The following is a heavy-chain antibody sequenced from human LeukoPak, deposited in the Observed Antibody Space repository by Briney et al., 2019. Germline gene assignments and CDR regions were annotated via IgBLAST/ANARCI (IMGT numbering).Heavy chain of an antibody. J-gene: IGHJ5*02. Sequence: GASVKVSCKVSGYTLTELSMHWVRQAPGKGLEWMGGFDPEDGETIYAQKFQGRVTMTEDTSTDTAYMELSSLRSEDTAAYYCATVFLGYCSSTSCPRWFDPWGQGTLVTVSS. D-gene: IGHD2-2*01. V-gene: IGHV1-24*01. CDR3: ATVFLGYCSSTSCPRWFDP. CDR1: GYTLTELS. CDR2: FDPEDGET.